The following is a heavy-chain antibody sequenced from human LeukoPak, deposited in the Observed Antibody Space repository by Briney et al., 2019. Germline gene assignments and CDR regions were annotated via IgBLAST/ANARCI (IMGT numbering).Heavy chain of an antibody. CDR3: AREGRGYCSSTSCYRDAFDI. CDR1: GFTFSSYS. D-gene: IGHD2-2*02. CDR2: ISSSSSTI. J-gene: IGHJ3*02. V-gene: IGHV3-48*01. Sequence: GGSLRLSCAASGFTFSSYSMNWVRQAPGKGLEWVSYISSSSSTIYYADSVKGRFNISRDNAKNSLYLQMNSLRAEDTAVYYCAREGRGYCSSTSCYRDAFDIWGQGTMVTVSS.